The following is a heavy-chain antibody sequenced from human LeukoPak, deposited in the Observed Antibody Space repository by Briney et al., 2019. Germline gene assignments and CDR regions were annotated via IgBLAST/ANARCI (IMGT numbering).Heavy chain of an antibody. CDR1: GYTFTGYY. CDR2: INPNSGGT. J-gene: IGHJ4*02. CDR3: ARVGYDSSGYYGRKEVSD. V-gene: IGHV1-2*02. Sequence: ASVKVSCKASGYTFTGYYMHWVRQAPGQGLEWMGWINPNSGGTNYAQKLQGRVTMTTDTSTSTAYMELRSLRSDDTAVYYCARVGYDSSGYYGRKEVSDWGQGTLVTVSS. D-gene: IGHD3-22*01.